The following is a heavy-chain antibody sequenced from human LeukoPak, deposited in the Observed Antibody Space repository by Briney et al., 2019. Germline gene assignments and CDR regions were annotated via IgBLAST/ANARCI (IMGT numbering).Heavy chain of an antibody. CDR2: ISAYNGNT. V-gene: IGHV1-18*01. Sequence: GASVKVSCKASGYTFTSYGISWLRQAPGQGLEWMGWISAYNGNTNYAQKLQGRVTMTTDTSTSTAYMELRSLRSDDTAVYYCARASPYYYDSSGYSPGWYFDLWGRGTLVTVSS. J-gene: IGHJ2*01. CDR1: GYTFTSYG. CDR3: ARASPYYYDSSGYSPGWYFDL. D-gene: IGHD3-22*01.